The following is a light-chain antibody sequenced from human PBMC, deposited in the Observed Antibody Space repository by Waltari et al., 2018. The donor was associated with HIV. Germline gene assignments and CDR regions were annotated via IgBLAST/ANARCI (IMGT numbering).Light chain of an antibody. CDR3: QSTDSSGAFV. J-gene: IGLJ1*01. V-gene: IGLV3-25*03. CDR1: VLPNEY. CDR2: PDM. Sequence: YELPQPPSVSVSPGKPARITGSGEVLPNEYTYWYQQKPGQAPVLVIHPDMERPSGIPERFSGSSSGTTVTLTISGVQAEDEADYYCQSTDSSGAFVFGTGTRVTVL.